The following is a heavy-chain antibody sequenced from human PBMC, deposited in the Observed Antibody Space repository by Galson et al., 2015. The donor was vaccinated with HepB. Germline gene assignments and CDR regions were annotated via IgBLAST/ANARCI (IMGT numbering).Heavy chain of an antibody. Sequence: CAISGDSVSSNSAAWNWIRQSPSRGLEWLGRTYYRSKWYNDYAVSVKSRITINPDTSKNQFSLQLNPVTPEDTAVYYCAKGRATVTTSYYYYGMDVWGQGTTVTVSS. CDR1: GDSVSSNSAA. CDR2: TYYRSKWYN. CDR3: AKGRATVTTSYYYYGMDV. J-gene: IGHJ6*02. D-gene: IGHD4-17*01. V-gene: IGHV6-1*01.